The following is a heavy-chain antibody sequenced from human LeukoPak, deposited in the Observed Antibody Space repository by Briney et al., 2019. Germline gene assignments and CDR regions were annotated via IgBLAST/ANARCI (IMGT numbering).Heavy chain of an antibody. D-gene: IGHD3-10*01. CDR2: IKQDGSEK. J-gene: IGHJ6*03. V-gene: IGHV3-7*01. CDR1: GFTFSSYL. Sequence: GRSLRLSCAPSGFTFSSYLMSWVRQAPGKGLEWVANIKQDGSEKYYVNFVKGRFTLSRDKATNSLYLQMNSLRAEDTSVYYCARGFFGDSPQILYYYYYFMDVWGKGTTVTVSS. CDR3: ARGFFGDSPQILYYYYYFMDV.